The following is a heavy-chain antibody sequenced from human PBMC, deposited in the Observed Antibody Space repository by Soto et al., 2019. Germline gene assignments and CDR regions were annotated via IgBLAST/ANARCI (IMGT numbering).Heavy chain of an antibody. CDR2: IYPGDSDT. J-gene: IGHJ6*02. CDR3: ARFGRSLAVYYYYVMDV. D-gene: IGHD3-3*01. Sequence: GESLKISCKGSGYSFTSYWIGWVRQMPGKGLEWMGIIYPGDSDTRYSPSFQGQVTISADESISTAYLQWSSLKASDTAMYYCARFGRSLAVYYYYVMDVWGQGTTVTVSS. V-gene: IGHV5-51*01. CDR1: GYSFTSYW.